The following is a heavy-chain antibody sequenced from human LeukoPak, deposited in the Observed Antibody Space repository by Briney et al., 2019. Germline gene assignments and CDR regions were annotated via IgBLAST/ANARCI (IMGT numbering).Heavy chain of an antibody. V-gene: IGHV3-74*01. CDR3: AREGRGYSYAFEY. CDR1: GFTFSNYW. Sequence: PGGSLRLSCAASGFTFSNYWMHWVRQAPGKWLVWVSRINSDGSSTTYADSVKGRFTISRDNGQNTLYLQMNSLRAEDTAVYYCAREGRGYSYAFEYWGQGTLVTVSS. J-gene: IGHJ4*02. CDR2: INSDGSST. D-gene: IGHD5-18*01.